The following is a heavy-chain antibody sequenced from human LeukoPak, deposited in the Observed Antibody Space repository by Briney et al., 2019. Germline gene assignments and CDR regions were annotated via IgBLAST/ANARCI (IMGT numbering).Heavy chain of an antibody. V-gene: IGHV3-48*03. J-gene: IGHJ4*02. CDR1: GFTFSSFE. CDR2: ISGGGTTI. D-gene: IGHD3-16*01. CDR3: VSAYGGLLDY. Sequence: GGSLRLSCAASGFTFSSFEMNWVRQAPGKGLEWVSYISGGGTTIYYADSVRGRFTISRDNAKKSLYLRMNSLRAEDTAIYYCVSAYGGLLDYWGQGNLVTVSS.